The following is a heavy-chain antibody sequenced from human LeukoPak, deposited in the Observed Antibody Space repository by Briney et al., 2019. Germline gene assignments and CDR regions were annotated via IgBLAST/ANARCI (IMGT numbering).Heavy chain of an antibody. CDR1: GYTFTNYG. CDR3: ARAGYCGDAGCRGGSAFDV. J-gene: IGHJ3*01. V-gene: IGHV1-18*01. CDR2: ISAYNGDT. D-gene: IGHD2-21*01. Sequence: ASVKVSCKASGYTFTNYGISWLRQAPGQGLECMGWISAYNGDTRYAQILQGRFTVTTDTSTSTAYMELRSLTYDDTAVYYCARAGYCGDAGCRGGSAFDVWGQGTMVTVSS.